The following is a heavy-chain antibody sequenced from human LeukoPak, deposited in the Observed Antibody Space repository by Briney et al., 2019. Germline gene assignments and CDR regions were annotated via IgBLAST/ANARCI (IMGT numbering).Heavy chain of an antibody. CDR1: GGTFSSYA. V-gene: IGHV1-69*13. D-gene: IGHD3-3*01. J-gene: IGHJ5*02. CDR2: IIPIFGTA. Sequence: ASVKVSCKASGGTFSSYAISWVRQAPGQGLEWMGGIIPIFGTANYAQKFQGRVTITADESTSTAYMELSSLRSEDTAVYYCARVRHYDLNWFDPWGQETLVTVSS. CDR3: ARVRHYDLNWFDP.